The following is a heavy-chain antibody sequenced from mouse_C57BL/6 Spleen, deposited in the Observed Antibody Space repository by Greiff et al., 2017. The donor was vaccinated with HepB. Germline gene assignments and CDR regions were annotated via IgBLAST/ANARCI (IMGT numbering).Heavy chain of an antibody. D-gene: IGHD1-1*01. CDR2: INPYNGDT. V-gene: IGHV1-20*01. CDR3: AIVDYYGSRVHYYAMDY. Sequence: VQLQQSGPELVKPGDSVKISCKASGYSFTGYFMNWVMQSHGKSLEWIGRINPYNGDTFYNQKFKGKATLTVDKSSSTAHMELRSLTSWDSADYYCAIVDYYGSRVHYYAMDYWGQGTSVTVSS. J-gene: IGHJ4*01. CDR1: GYSFTGYF.